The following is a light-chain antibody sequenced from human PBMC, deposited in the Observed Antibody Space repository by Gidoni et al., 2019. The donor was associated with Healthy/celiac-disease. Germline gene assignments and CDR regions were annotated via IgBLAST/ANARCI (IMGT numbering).Light chain of an antibody. Sequence: DIQMTKSTSSPSASVGARVTITCRASQSISSYLNLYQQKPGKGPKLLIYAASSLQSGVPSRFSGSGSGTEFTLTISSLQPEDVATYYCQQSYSTPTENSFGQGTKLEIK. V-gene: IGKV1-39*01. CDR3: QQSYSTPTENS. J-gene: IGKJ2*03. CDR2: AAS. CDR1: QSISSY.